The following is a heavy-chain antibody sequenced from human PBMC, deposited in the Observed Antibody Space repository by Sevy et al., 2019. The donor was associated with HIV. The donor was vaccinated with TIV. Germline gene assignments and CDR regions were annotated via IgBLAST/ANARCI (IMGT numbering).Heavy chain of an antibody. CDR3: ARGQWEHPY. D-gene: IGHD1-26*01. CDR2: IIPSGIT. Sequence: SETLCLTCAVYGGSFSGYYWSWIRQPPGKGLEWIGEIIPSGITNYNPSLKSRVTISIDTSKNQFSLKVKSVTAADTAIYYCARGQWEHPYWGQGTQVTVSS. J-gene: IGHJ4*02. CDR1: GGSFSGYY. V-gene: IGHV4-34*01.